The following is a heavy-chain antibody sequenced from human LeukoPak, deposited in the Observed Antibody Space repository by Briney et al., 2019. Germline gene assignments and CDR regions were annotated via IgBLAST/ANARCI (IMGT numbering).Heavy chain of an antibody. D-gene: IGHD3-16*01. CDR1: GFSFYYYA. V-gene: IGHV3-23*01. CDR3: TTSWPKVREGDQ. Sequence: PSGGSLRLSCAASGFSFYYYAMRWVRQAPGKGLEWLSEISGGGENTNYADSVKGRFTISRDNSKDTLFLHMSSLRVEDTAVYYCTTSWPKVREGDQWGQGTLVTVS. CDR2: ISGGGENT. J-gene: IGHJ4*02.